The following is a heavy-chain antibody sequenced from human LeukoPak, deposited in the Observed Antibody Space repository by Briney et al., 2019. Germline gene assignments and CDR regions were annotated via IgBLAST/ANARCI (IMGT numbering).Heavy chain of an antibody. CDR1: GFTFSSYW. D-gene: IGHD6-19*01. J-gene: IGHJ4*02. CDR2: INTDGGST. Sequence: PGGSLRLSCAASGFTFSSYWMHWVRQAPGKGLVWVSRINTDGGSTTYADSVKGRFTISRDNAKNTLYLQMNSLRAEDTAVYYCAREKAVAGSYFDHWGQGTLVTVSS. V-gene: IGHV3-74*01. CDR3: AREKAVAGSYFDH.